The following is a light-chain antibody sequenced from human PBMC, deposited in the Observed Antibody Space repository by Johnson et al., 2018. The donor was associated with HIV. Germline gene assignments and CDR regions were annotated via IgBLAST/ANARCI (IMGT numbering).Light chain of an antibody. CDR1: SSNIGNNY. CDR2: DNN. V-gene: IGLV1-51*01. CDR3: GTWDNSLRTAF. Sequence: QSVLTQPPSVSAAAGQKVTISCSGSSSNIGNNYVAWYQQVPGTAPKLLIYDNNRRPSGVPDRFSGSKSGTSATLGITGLQTGDEADYFCGTWDNSLRTAFFETGTKVPVL. J-gene: IGLJ1*01.